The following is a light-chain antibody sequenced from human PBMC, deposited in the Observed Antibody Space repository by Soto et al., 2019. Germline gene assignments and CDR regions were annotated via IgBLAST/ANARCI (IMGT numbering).Light chain of an antibody. CDR3: SSDAGNDKYV. CDR1: SSDVGGYNY. Sequence: QSVLTQPPSASGSHGQSVTIPCTGTSSDVGGYNYVSWYQHHPGKAPKLMIYEVSKRPSGVPDRFSGSKSGNTASLTVSGLQADDEADYYCSSDAGNDKYVFGSGTKVTVL. J-gene: IGLJ1*01. CDR2: EVS. V-gene: IGLV2-8*01.